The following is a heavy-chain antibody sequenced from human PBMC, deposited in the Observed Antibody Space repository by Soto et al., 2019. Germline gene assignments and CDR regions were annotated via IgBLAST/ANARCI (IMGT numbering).Heavy chain of an antibody. Sequence: SVKVSCKASGFTFTSSAVQWVRQARGQRLEWIGWIVVGSGNTNYARKFQERVTITRDMSTSTAYMELSSLRSEDTAVYYCAADRGTYYYDSSGSYWGQGTLVTVAS. J-gene: IGHJ4*02. D-gene: IGHD3-22*01. V-gene: IGHV1-58*01. CDR1: GFTFTSSA. CDR3: AADRGTYYYDSSGSY. CDR2: IVVGSGNT.